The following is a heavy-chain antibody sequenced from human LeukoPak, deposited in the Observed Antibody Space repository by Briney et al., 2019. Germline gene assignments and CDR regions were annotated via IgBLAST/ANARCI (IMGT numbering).Heavy chain of an antibody. V-gene: IGHV3-30*02. J-gene: IGHJ4*02. CDR2: IRYDGSDK. Sequence: GGSLRLSCAASGFTVSSNYMSWVRQAPGKGLEWVALIRYDGSDKDYADSVKGRFTISRDNSQNTLYPQMNSLQPDDTAVYYCAKERVRGVSYFDFWGQGSLVFVSS. D-gene: IGHD3-10*01. CDR1: GFTVSSNY. CDR3: AKERVRGVSYFDF.